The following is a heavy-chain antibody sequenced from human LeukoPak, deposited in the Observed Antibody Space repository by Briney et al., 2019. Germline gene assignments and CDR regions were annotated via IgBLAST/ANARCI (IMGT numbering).Heavy chain of an antibody. CDR3: ARNFGDGGGYFDY. CDR1: GFTLRSYS. D-gene: IGHD4-17*01. Sequence: GESLRLSCAASGFTLRSYSLNWVRQAPGKGLEWVSTVSTSGIYTYYADSVRGRFIISRDNAKNSLYLQMNSLSGEDTAVYFCARNFGDGGGYFDYWGQGTLVAVSS. V-gene: IGHV3-21*01. CDR2: VSTSGIYT. J-gene: IGHJ4*02.